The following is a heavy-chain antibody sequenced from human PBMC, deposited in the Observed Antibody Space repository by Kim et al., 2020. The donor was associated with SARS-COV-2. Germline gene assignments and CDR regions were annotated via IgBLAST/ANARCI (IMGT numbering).Heavy chain of an antibody. Sequence: PGGSLRLSCAASGFTFDDYAMHWVRQAPGKGLEWVSGISWNSGSIGYADSVKGRFTISRDNAKNSLYLQMNSLRAEDTALYYCAKGARGYSSSWYGSKYYFDYWGQGTLVTVSS. J-gene: IGHJ4*02. V-gene: IGHV3-9*01. CDR1: GFTFDDYA. CDR2: ISWNSGSI. CDR3: AKGARGYSSSWYGSKYYFDY. D-gene: IGHD6-13*01.